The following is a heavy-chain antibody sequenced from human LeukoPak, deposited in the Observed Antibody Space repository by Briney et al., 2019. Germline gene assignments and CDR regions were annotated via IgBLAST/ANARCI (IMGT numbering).Heavy chain of an antibody. CDR3: ARYCSGGSCYSDDAFDI. V-gene: IGHV4-59*01. CDR1: GGSISSYY. D-gene: IGHD2-15*01. J-gene: IGHJ3*02. Sequence: PSETLSLTCTVSGGSISSYYWSLIRQPPGKGLEWIGYIYYSGSTNYNPSLKSRVTISVDTSKNQFSLKLSSVTAADTAVYYCARYCSGGSCYSDDAFDIWGQGTMVTVSS. CDR2: IYYSGST.